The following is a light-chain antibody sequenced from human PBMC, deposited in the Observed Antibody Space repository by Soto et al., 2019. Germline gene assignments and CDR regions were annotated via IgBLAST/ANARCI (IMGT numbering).Light chain of an antibody. J-gene: IGKJ2*01. V-gene: IGKV2-30*01. CDR1: QSLVKSVGNTS. Sequence: DVVMTQSPVSLPVTLGQPASISCKSSQSLVKSVGNTSLNWFHQRPGQSPRRLLYKVSNRDSGVPDRFSGSGSGTDFTLKISRVEAEDVGVYYCMQGTHWPYTFGQGTKLEIK. CDR2: KVS. CDR3: MQGTHWPYT.